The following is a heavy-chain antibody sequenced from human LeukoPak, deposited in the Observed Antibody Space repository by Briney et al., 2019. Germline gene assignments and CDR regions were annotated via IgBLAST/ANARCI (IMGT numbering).Heavy chain of an antibody. J-gene: IGHJ4*02. CDR1: GLSFSRFA. Sequence: GGSLRLSCAASGLSFSRFAMSWVRQGPARGLEWVSSIRGIGDTFYADSVKGRFTLFSDSSTNTVFFQLNNLRVEDTAIYYCAKASWVSSTDAVRWGQGPLVRVSS. D-gene: IGHD3-16*01. V-gene: IGHV3-23*01. CDR2: IRGIGDT. CDR3: AKASWVSSTDAVR.